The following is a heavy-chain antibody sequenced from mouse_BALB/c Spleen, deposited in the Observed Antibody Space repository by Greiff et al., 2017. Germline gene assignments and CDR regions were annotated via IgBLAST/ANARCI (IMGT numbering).Heavy chain of an antibody. J-gene: IGHJ2*01. CDR3: ARDTTVPILDY. Sequence: EVQLQQSGPELVKPGASVKMSCKASGYTFTDYYMDWVKQSHGESFEWIGRVNPYNGGTSYNQKFKGKATLTVDKSSSTAYMELNSLTSEDSAVYYCARDTTVPILDYWGQGTTLTVSS. V-gene: IGHV1-19*01. CDR2: VNPYNGGT. D-gene: IGHD1-1*01. CDR1: GYTFTDYY.